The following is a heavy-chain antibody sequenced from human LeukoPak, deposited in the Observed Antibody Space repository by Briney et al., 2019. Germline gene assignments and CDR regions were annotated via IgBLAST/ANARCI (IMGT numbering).Heavy chain of an antibody. V-gene: IGHV4-39*07. J-gene: IGHJ4*02. CDR1: GGSISSSSYY. Sequence: SETLSLTCTVSGGSISSSSYYWGWIRQPPGKGLEWIVSIYYSGSTYYHPSLKSRVTISVDTSKNQFSLQLSSVTAADTAVYYCAGQVGNIAVAGLFDYWGQGTLVTVSS. CDR2: IYYSGST. CDR3: AGQVGNIAVAGLFDY. D-gene: IGHD6-19*01.